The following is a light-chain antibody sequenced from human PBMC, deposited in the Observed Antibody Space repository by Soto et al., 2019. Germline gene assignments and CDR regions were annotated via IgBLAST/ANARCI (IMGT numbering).Light chain of an antibody. CDR3: AAWDDSLNGYV. V-gene: IGLV1-44*01. CDR1: SSNIGSNT. CDR2: SDD. J-gene: IGLJ1*01. Sequence: QSVLTQPPSASGTPGQRVTISCSGSSSNIGSNTVNWFQQLPGTAPKLLIYSDDQRPSGVPDRFSGSKSGTSASLAIRGLQAEDEADYYGAAWDDSLNGYVFGTGTKVTVL.